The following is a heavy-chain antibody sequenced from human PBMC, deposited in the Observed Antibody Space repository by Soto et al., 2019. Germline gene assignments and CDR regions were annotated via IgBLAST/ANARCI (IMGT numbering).Heavy chain of an antibody. CDR1: GFTFSSYA. D-gene: IGHD6-19*01. CDR2: ISGSGGST. V-gene: IGHV3-23*01. Sequence: PGGSLRLSCAASGFTFSSYAMSWVRQAPGKGLEWVSAISGSGGSTYYADSVKGRFTISRDNSKNTLYLQMNSLRAEDTAVYYCAKWAAVAGSGYYYYGMDVWGQGTTVPVSS. CDR3: AKWAAVAGSGYYYYGMDV. J-gene: IGHJ6*02.